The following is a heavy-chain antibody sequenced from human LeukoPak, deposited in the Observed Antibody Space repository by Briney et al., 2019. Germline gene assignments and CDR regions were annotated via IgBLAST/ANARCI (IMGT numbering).Heavy chain of an antibody. Sequence: GRSLRLSCEASGFAFDDYAMHWVRQAPGKGLEWVAVISYDGSNKYYADSVKGRFTISRDNSKNTLYLQMNSLRAEDTAVYYCARDSSSWYEYYFDYWGQGTLVTVSS. CDR3: ARDSSSWYEYYFDY. D-gene: IGHD6-13*01. CDR2: ISYDGSNK. CDR1: GFAFDDYA. V-gene: IGHV3-30-3*01. J-gene: IGHJ4*02.